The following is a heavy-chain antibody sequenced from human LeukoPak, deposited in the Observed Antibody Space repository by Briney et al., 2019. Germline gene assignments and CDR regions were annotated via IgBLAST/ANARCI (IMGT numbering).Heavy chain of an antibody. CDR2: IWYDGSNK. J-gene: IGHJ6*02. CDR3: AKSKVPYYYGMDV. V-gene: IGHV3-33*06. Sequence: GRSLRLSCEASGFTFRSYGMHWVRQAPGKGLEWVAVIWYDGSNKYYADSVKGRFTISRDNSKNTLYLQMNSLRAEDTAVYYCAKSKVPYYYGMDVWGQGTTVTVSS. CDR1: GFTFRSYG.